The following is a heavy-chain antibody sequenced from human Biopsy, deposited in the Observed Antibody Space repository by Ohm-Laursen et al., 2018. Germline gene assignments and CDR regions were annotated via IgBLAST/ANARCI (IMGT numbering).Heavy chain of an antibody. J-gene: IGHJ4*02. V-gene: IGHV1-2*02. CDR3: ARDLLEWSLPS. CDR1: GDAFLGYY. CDR2: IYPNSGDA. D-gene: IGHD3-3*01. Sequence: ASVKVSCKASGDAFLGYYLHWVRQAPGQGLEWMGSIYPNSGDADFAQKFQGRVSMTRDTSVSTAYLELSSLRSDDTAIYYCARDLLEWSLPSWGQGTLVTVSS.